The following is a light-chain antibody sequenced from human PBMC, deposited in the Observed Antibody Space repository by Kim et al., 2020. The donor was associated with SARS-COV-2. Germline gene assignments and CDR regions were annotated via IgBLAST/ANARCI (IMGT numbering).Light chain of an antibody. J-gene: IGLJ3*02. V-gene: IGLV3-1*01. CDR2: QDS. CDR1: KLGDKY. Sequence: VSPGQTASITCSGDKLGDKYACWYQQKPGQSPVLDIYQDSKRPSGIPELFSGSNSGNTATLTISGTQAMDEADYYCQAWDSSTSGVFGGGTKLTVL. CDR3: QAWDSSTSGV.